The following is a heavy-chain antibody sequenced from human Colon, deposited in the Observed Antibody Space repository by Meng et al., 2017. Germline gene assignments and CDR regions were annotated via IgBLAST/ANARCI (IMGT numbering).Heavy chain of an antibody. CDR2: FTASSST. CDR1: GFAFSGSS. V-gene: IGHV3-23*01. J-gene: IGHJ4*02. CDR3: AKLTSL. D-gene: IGHD3-16*01. Sequence: GGSLRLSCAASGFAFSGSSMSWVRQAPGKGREWVSTFTASSSTFYADSVKGRFTISRDNSKNTLYLQMNSLRAEDTAVYYCAKLTSLWGQGTLVTVSS.